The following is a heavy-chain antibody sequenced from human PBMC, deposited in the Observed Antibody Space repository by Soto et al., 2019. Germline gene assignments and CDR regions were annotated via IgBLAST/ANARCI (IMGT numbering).Heavy chain of an antibody. CDR3: ARISVGSTSPHYDYSYGMDV. CDR2: INHSGST. D-gene: IGHD2-2*01. Sequence: QVQLQQWGAGLLKPSETLSLTCAVYGGSFSGYYWSWIRQPPGKGLDWIGEINHSGSTNYNPSLKSRVTISVDTSKNQFSLKLNSVTAADTAVYYCARISVGSTSPHYDYSYGMDVWGQGTTVTVSS. V-gene: IGHV4-34*01. CDR1: GGSFSGYY. J-gene: IGHJ6*02.